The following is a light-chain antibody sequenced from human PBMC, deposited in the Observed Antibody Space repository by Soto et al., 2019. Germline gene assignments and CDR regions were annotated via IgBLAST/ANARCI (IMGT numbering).Light chain of an antibody. V-gene: IGKV3-15*01. CDR1: QSVSSN. J-gene: IGKJ5*01. CDR3: QQSYNFSRT. Sequence: EIVMTQSPATLSVSPWERATLSCRASQSVSSNLAWYQQKPGQAPRLLIYGASTRATGIPARFSGSGSGTEFTLTISSLHPEDFATYYCQQSYNFSRTFGQGTRLENK. CDR2: GAS.